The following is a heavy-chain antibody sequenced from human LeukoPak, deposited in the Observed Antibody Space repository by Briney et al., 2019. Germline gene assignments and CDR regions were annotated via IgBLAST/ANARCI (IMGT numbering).Heavy chain of an antibody. CDR1: GFTFSSYW. CDR2: IYSDGSST. V-gene: IGHV3-74*01. Sequence: GGSLRLSCAASGFTFSSYWMHWVRQAPGKGLVWVSYIYSDGSSTSYADSVKGRFTISRDNAKNTLYLQMDSLRAEDTAVYYCARAYDYSNYGPNWFDPWGQGTLVTVSS. D-gene: IGHD4-11*01. CDR3: ARAYDYSNYGPNWFDP. J-gene: IGHJ5*02.